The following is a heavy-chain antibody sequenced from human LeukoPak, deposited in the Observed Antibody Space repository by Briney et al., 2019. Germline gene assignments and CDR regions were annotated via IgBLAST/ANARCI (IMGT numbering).Heavy chain of an antibody. CDR2: IWYDGSKE. CDR3: AREGIGIGAASDF. D-gene: IGHD6-25*01. Sequence: GRSLRLSCAASGFTFSNYGMHCVRQTPGKGLEWVAVIWYDGSKEYYADSVRGRYTISRDNTGNTLYLQMKSLRAEDTAVYYCAREGIGIGAASDFWGQGTLVTVSP. CDR1: GFTFSNYG. J-gene: IGHJ4*02. V-gene: IGHV3-33*01.